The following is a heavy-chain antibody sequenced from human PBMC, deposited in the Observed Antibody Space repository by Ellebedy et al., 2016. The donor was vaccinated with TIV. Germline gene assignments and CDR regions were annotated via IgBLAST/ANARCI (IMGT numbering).Heavy chain of an antibody. CDR2: INTDGTTT. V-gene: IGHV3-74*01. CDR1: GFTFSSYW. J-gene: IGHJ4*02. D-gene: IGHD3-10*01. Sequence: GESLKISXAVSGFTFSSYWMHWVRQAPGKGLVWVSRINTDGTTTDYADSVKGRFTISRDNAKNTLYLQMNSLTVEDTAIYYCARADISGSPTFDSWGQGALVTVSS. CDR3: ARADISGSPTFDS.